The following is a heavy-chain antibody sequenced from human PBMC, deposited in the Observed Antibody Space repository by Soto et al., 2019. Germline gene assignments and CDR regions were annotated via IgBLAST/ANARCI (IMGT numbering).Heavy chain of an antibody. CDR2: IYYSGST. CDR3: ASQDYGDYPLGY. D-gene: IGHD4-17*01. CDR1: GGSISSYY. J-gene: IGHJ4*02. V-gene: IGHV4-59*08. Sequence: SETLSLTCTVSGGSISSYYWSWIRQPPGKGLEWIGYIYYSGSTNYNPSLKSRVTISVDTSKNQFSLKLSSVTAADTAVYYCASQDYGDYPLGYWGQGTLVTVSS.